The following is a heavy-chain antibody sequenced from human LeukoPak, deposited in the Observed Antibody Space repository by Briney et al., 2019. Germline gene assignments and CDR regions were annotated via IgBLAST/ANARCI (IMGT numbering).Heavy chain of an antibody. CDR2: ISSSSSYI. J-gene: IGHJ4*02. D-gene: IGHD2-21*02. CDR1: GFTFSDYY. CDR3: ARSNGGVTPDY. V-gene: IGHV3-11*06. Sequence: GGSLRLSCAASGFTFSDYYMSWIRQAPGKGLEWVSSISSSSSYIYYADSVKGRFTISRDNAKNSLYLQMNSLRAEDTAVYYCARSNGGVTPDYWGQGTLVTVSS.